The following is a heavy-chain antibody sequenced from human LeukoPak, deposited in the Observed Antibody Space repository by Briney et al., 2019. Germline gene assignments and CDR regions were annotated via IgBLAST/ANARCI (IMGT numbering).Heavy chain of an antibody. D-gene: IGHD1-26*01. CDR3: ARGYSGSYEVDY. Sequence: GGSLRLSCAASGFTFTNYWMSWVRQAPGKGLEWVASIKEGGSEKYYADSVKGRFTISRDNSKNTLYLQMNSLRAEDTAVYYCARGYSGSYEVDYWGQGTLVTVSS. CDR2: IKEGGSEK. J-gene: IGHJ4*02. V-gene: IGHV3-7*04. CDR1: GFTFTNYW.